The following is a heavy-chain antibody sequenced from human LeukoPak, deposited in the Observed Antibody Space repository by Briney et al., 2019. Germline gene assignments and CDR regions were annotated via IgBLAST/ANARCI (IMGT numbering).Heavy chain of an antibody. J-gene: IGHJ4*03. V-gene: IGHV4-34*01. Sequence: SETLSLTCAVSSGSFSDYYCTWIRQPPPKGLEWIGEITHRGSAKYSSSLKSRVNMAVDTSKKHFSLTLTSLSPADAGPYYCAWLLLYRTPANRSGWSRVARAYLDSWGQGTRLTVS. D-gene: IGHD6-19*01. CDR3: AWLLLYRTPANRSGWSRVARAYLDS. CDR1: SGSFSDYY. CDR2: ITHRGSA.